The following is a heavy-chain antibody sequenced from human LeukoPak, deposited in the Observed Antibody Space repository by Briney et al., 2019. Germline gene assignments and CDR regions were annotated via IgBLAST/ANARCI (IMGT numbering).Heavy chain of an antibody. CDR2: ISSSSRYI. Sequence: GGSLRLSCAASGFTFTNDFMTWVRQAPGKGLEWVSSISSSSRYIYYADSVKGRFTISRDNAKNSLYLQMNSLRAEDTAVYYCARDAAGGKIDYWGQGTLVTVSS. CDR3: ARDAAGGKIDY. J-gene: IGHJ4*02. D-gene: IGHD6-25*01. V-gene: IGHV3-21*01. CDR1: GFTFTNDF.